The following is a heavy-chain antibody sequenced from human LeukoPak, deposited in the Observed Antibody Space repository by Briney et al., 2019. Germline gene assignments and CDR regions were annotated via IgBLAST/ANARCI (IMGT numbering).Heavy chain of an antibody. CDR2: INPSGGST. CDR3: ARARYSSGWYDGGAVTVHFDY. CDR1: GYTFTSYY. Sequence: ASVKVSCKASGYTFTSYYMHWVRQAPGQGLEWMGIINPSGGSTSYAQKFQGRVTITADKSTSTAYMELSSLRSEDTAVYYCARARYSSGWYDGGAVTVHFDYWGQGTLVTVSS. J-gene: IGHJ4*02. D-gene: IGHD6-19*01. V-gene: IGHV1-46*01.